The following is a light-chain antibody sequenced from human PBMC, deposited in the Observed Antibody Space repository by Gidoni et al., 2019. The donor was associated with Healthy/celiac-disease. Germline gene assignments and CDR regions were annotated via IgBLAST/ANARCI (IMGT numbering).Light chain of an antibody. CDR2: DDS. CDR1: NIGSKS. Sequence: SYVLTQPPSVSVAPGKTARITCGGNNIGSKSVHWYQQKPGQAPVLVVYDDSDRPPGIPERFSGSNSGNTATLTTSRVEAGDEADYYCQVWDSSSHVVFGGGTKLTVL. V-gene: IGLV3-21*03. CDR3: QVWDSSSHVV. J-gene: IGLJ2*01.